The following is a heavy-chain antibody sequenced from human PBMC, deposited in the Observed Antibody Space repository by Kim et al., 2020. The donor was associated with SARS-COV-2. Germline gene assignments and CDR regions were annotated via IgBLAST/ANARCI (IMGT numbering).Heavy chain of an antibody. V-gene: IGHV3-74*01. CDR2: INSDGSST. D-gene: IGHD3-3*01. J-gene: IGHJ6*02. CDR3: ARDDYDFWSGYYKGWGMDV. CDR1: GFTFSSYW. Sequence: GGSLRLSCAASGFTFSSYWMHWVRQAPGKGLVWVSRINSDGSSTSYADSVKGRFTISRDNAKNTLYLQMNSLRAEDTAVYYCARDDYDFWSGYYKGWGMDVWGQGTTVTVSS.